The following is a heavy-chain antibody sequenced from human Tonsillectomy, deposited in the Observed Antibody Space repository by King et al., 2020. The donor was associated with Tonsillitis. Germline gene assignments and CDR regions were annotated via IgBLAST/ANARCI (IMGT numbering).Heavy chain of an antibody. Sequence: QLVQSGGGLVQQGGSLRLSCAVSGFTFSSYVMSWVRQAPGKGLEWVSAISGSGGSTCYADSVKGRFTISRDNSKNTLYLQMNSLRAEDTAVYYCAKDRDYDFWSVYYRGFDYWGQGTLVTVSS. J-gene: IGHJ4*02. V-gene: IGHV3-23*04. CDR2: ISGSGGST. CDR1: GFTFSSYV. D-gene: IGHD3-3*01. CDR3: AKDRDYDFWSVYYRGFDY.